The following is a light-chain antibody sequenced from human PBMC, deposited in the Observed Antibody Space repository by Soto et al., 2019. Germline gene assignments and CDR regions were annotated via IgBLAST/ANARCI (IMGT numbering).Light chain of an antibody. CDR3: QQYNNWPPWT. J-gene: IGKJ1*01. V-gene: IGKV3D-15*01. Sequence: EIVMTQSPVSLSVSPGERATLSCRASQSIGTNLAWYQQKPGQAPRLVLYHASIRAGGIPARFSGSGSGTQFTLTISSLQSEDFAVYHCQQYNNWPPWTFGQGTKVEVK. CDR2: HAS. CDR1: QSIGTN.